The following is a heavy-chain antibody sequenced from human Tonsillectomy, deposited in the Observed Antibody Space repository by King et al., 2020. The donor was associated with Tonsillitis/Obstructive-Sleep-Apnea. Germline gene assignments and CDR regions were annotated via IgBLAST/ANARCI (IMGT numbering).Heavy chain of an antibody. CDR3: ARGGYDPDYYYYYMDV. J-gene: IGHJ6*03. CDR2: IYYSGST. V-gene: IGHV4-59*01. CDR1: GGSISSYY. D-gene: IGHD5-12*01. Sequence: QLQESGPGLVKPSETLSLTCTVSGGSISSYYWSWIRQPPGKGLEWIGYIYYSGSTNYNPSLKSRVTISGDTSKNQFSLKLSSVTAADTAVYYCARGGYDPDYYYYYMDVWGKGTTVTVSS.